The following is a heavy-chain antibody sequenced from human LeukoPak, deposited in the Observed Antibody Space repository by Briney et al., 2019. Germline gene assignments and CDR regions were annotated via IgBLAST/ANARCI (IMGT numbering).Heavy chain of an antibody. Sequence: PGGSLRLSXAASGFTVSSNYMSWVGQAPGKGLEWVSVIYSGGSTYYADSVKGRFTISRDNSKNTLYLQMNSLRAEDTAVYYCARDPDLEWLFYYWGQGTLVTVSS. D-gene: IGHD3-3*01. CDR1: GFTVSSNY. CDR3: ARDPDLEWLFYY. J-gene: IGHJ4*02. CDR2: IYSGGST. V-gene: IGHV3-66*02.